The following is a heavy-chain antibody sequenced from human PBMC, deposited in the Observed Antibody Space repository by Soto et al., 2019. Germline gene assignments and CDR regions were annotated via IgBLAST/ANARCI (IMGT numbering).Heavy chain of an antibody. CDR1: GYTFTNYG. Sequence: QVQLVQSGGEVKKPGASVKVSCKASGYTFTNYGISWVRQAPGQGLEWMGWINVYNGNTKYAQKVQGRVTITTDTSTSTAYMEMRSLRSNDTAVYYCARGVGSGSYYNQYNWFAPWGQGTLVTVSS. J-gene: IGHJ5*02. V-gene: IGHV1-18*01. D-gene: IGHD3-10*01. CDR3: ARGVGSGSYYNQYNWFAP. CDR2: INVYNGNT.